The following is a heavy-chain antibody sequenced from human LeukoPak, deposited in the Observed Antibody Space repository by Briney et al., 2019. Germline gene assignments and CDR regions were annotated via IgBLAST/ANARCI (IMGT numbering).Heavy chain of an antibody. CDR2: IYYGENT. J-gene: IGHJ4*02. CDR1: GGSFSGYY. D-gene: IGHD3-22*01. V-gene: IGHV4-34*01. CDR3: ARRDDSSGYHKIFDY. Sequence: PSETLSLTCAVYGGSFSGYYWSWIRQPPGKGLEWIGNIYYGENTYYNPSLKSRVTISIDTSKNQFYLKLSSLTAADTAVYYCARRDDSSGYHKIFDYWGPGTLVTVSS.